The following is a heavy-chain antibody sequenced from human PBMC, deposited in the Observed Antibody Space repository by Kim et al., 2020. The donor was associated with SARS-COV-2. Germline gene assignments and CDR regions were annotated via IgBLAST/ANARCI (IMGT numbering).Heavy chain of an antibody. V-gene: IGHV3-21*01. CDR3: AKDRGAAASDY. J-gene: IGHJ4*02. Sequence: YQADSPDGRVTISRDNAQNSLYLQMNSLRAEDTAVYYCAKDRGAAASDYWGQGTLVTVSS. D-gene: IGHD6-13*01.